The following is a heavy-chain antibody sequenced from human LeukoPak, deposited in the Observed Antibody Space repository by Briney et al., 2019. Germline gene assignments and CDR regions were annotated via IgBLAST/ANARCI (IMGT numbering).Heavy chain of an antibody. CDR3: AREGPGSYPAHIVVVTALDY. CDR1: GYTFTSYG. D-gene: IGHD2-21*02. J-gene: IGHJ4*02. V-gene: IGHV1-18*01. CDR2: ISAYNGNT. Sequence: GASVKVSCKASGYTFTSYGISWVRQAPGQGLEWMGWISAYNGNTNYAQKLQGRVTMTTDTSTSTACMELRSLRSDDTAVYYCAREGPGSYPAHIVVVTALDYWGQGTLVTVSS.